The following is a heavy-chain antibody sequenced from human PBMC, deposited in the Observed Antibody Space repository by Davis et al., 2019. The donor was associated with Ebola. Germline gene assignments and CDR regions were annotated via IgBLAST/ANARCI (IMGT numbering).Heavy chain of an antibody. D-gene: IGHD4-17*01. V-gene: IGHV1-46*01. CDR2: VNPSGGAT. CDR3: ARDDDYGDYGGLEF. J-gene: IGHJ2*01. Sequence: AASVKVSCKTSGYTFTSFYMHWVRQAPGQGLEWMGIVNPSGGATTYAREFQGRVSMTTDTSTRTVYMELSSLKSEDTAIYYCARDDDYGDYGGLEFWGRGTLVTVSS. CDR1: GYTFTSFY.